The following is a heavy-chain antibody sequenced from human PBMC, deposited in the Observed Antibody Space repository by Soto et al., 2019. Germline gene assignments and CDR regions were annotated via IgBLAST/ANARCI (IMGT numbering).Heavy chain of an antibody. V-gene: IGHV1-69*13. J-gene: IGHJ4*02. CDR1: GGTFSSYA. CDR3: ASSPRGGYYDSSGYYSFDY. Sequence: SVKVSCKASGGTFSSYAISWVRQAPGQGLEWMGGIIPIFGTANYAQKFQGRVTITADESTSTAYMELSSLRSEDTAVYYCASSPRGGYYDSSGYYSFDYRGQGTLVTVSS. D-gene: IGHD3-22*01. CDR2: IIPIFGTA.